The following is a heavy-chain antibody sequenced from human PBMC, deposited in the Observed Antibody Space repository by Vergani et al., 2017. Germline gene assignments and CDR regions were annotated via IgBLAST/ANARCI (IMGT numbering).Heavy chain of an antibody. CDR3: AKSASVSMSLPNWFES. CDR2: ISGTGGFT. V-gene: IGHV3-23*01. CDR1: GFSFKDYA. Sequence: EVRLLESGGDLLQSGESLKISCAASGFSFKDYAMSWVRQAPGKGREWVSGISGTGGFTFYADSVKGRFTISRDNYKNTLYLQMSSLRADDTAVYYCAKSASVSMSLPNWFESWGQGTHVTVS. J-gene: IGHJ5*01.